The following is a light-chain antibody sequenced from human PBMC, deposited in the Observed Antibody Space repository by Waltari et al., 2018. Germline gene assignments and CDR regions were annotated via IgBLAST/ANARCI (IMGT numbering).Light chain of an antibody. J-gene: IGKJ1*01. V-gene: IGKV1-5*03. CDR3: QQYVNYWT. Sequence: DIQMTQSPSTLSASVGDRVTITCRASQSVNSWLAWYQQKPGKAPELLIYEASSLESGVPSRFSGSGSGKEFTLTISSLQPDDFGTYYCQQYVNYWTFGQGTKVEIK. CDR2: EAS. CDR1: QSVNSW.